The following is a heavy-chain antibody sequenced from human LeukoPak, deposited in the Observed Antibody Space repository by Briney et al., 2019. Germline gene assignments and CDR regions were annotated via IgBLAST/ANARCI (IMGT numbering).Heavy chain of an antibody. D-gene: IGHD4-17*01. J-gene: IGHJ4*02. V-gene: IGHV4-59*01. Sequence: PSETLSLTCTVSGGSISSYYWSWIRQPPGKGLEWIGYIYYSGYTNYNPSLKSRVTISVDTSKNQFSLELSSVTAADTAVYYCARLKATVSIHAYFDYWGQGTLVTVSS. CDR2: IYYSGYT. CDR3: ARLKATVSIHAYFDY. CDR1: GGSISSYY.